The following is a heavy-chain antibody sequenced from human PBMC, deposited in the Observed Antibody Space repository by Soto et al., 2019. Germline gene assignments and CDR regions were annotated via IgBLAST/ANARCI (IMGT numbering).Heavy chain of an antibody. J-gene: IGHJ6*02. CDR3: ARYSGYDLATYYYGMDV. V-gene: IGHV1-69*13. Sequence: SVKVSCKASGGTFSSYAISWVRQAPGQGLEWMGGIIPIFGTANYAQKFQGRVTITADESTSTAYMELSSLRSEDTAVYFCARYSGYDLATYYYGMDVWGQGTTVTVSS. CDR1: GGTFSSYA. D-gene: IGHD5-12*01. CDR2: IIPIFGTA.